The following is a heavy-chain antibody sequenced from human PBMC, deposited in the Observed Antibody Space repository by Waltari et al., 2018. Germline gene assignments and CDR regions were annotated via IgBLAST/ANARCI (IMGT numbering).Heavy chain of an antibody. J-gene: IGHJ4*02. CDR2: IYYTGST. CDR3: PRHGVIGTKIFDY. CDR1: GGSISDRSHY. Sequence: QLQLQESGPGLVKPSETLSLTCTVSGGSISDRSHYWGWIRQPAGKGLEWIGSIYYTGSTSYNPSLKSRVTISVDTSKNQFSLKLTSVTAADTAVYYCPRHGVIGTKIFDYWGQGNLVTVSS. V-gene: IGHV4-39*01. D-gene: IGHD2-21*01.